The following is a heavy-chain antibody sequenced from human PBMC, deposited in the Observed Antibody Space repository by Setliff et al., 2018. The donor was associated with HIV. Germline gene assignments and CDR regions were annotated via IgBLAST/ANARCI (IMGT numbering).Heavy chain of an antibody. CDR1: GYTFTNYG. CDR3: ARTSTMVQGVIMDYYYYMDV. Sequence: ASVKVSCKASGYTFTNYGITWVRQAPGQGLEWMGWISAYNGIINYAQNLQGRVTMTTDTSTRTAYMELRSLRSDDTAVYYCARTSTMVQGVIMDYYYYMDVWGKGSTVTVSS. CDR2: ISAYNGII. J-gene: IGHJ6*03. D-gene: IGHD3-10*01. V-gene: IGHV1-18*01.